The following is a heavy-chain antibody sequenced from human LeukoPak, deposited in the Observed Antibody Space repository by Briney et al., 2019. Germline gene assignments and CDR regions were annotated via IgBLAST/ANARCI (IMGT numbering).Heavy chain of an antibody. CDR2: ISSSSSYI. Sequence: GGSLRLSCAASGFTFSSYSMNWVRQALGKGLEWVSSISSSSSYINYADSVKGRFTISRDNSKNTLYLQMNSLRAEDTAVYYCAKEIGYSSGWIDAFDIWGQGTMVTVSS. CDR1: GFTFSSYS. CDR3: AKEIGYSSGWIDAFDI. D-gene: IGHD6-19*01. J-gene: IGHJ3*02. V-gene: IGHV3-21*04.